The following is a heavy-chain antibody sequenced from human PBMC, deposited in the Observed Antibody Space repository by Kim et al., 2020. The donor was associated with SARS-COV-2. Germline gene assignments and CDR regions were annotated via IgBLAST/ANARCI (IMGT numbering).Heavy chain of an antibody. V-gene: IGHV4-31*02. J-gene: IGHJ6*02. CDR3: ASLLLGGMDV. D-gene: IGHD3-10*01. Sequence: STHSNPSLETRVTISADTSNTLFSLKLSSVTAADTAVYYCASLLLGGMDVWGQGTTVTVSS. CDR2: ST.